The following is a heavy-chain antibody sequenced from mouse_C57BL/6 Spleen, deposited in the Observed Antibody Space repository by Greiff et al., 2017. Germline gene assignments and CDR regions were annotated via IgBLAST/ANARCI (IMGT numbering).Heavy chain of an antibody. CDR3: AKNSDYPLAMDY. D-gene: IGHD2-4*01. Sequence: QVQLKESGPGLVQPSQSLSITCTVSGFSLTSYGVHWVRQSPGKGLEWLGVIWRGGSTDYNAAFMSRLSITKDNSKSQVFFKMNSLQADDTAIYYGAKNSDYPLAMDYWGQGTSVTVSS. J-gene: IGHJ4*01. CDR2: IWRGGST. V-gene: IGHV2-5*01. CDR1: GFSLTSYG.